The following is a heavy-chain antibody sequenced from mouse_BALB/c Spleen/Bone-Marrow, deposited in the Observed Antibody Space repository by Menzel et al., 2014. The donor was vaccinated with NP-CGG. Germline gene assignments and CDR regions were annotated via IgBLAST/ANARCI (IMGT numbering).Heavy chain of an antibody. V-gene: IGHV1S81*02. CDR1: GYTFTSYY. J-gene: IGHJ3*01. Sequence: QVQLKHSGAELAKPGASVKLSCKASGYTFTSYYMYWVKQRPGQGLEWIGGINPSNGGTNFNEKFKSKATLTVDKSSSTAYMQLSSLTSEDSAVYYCTRGLRAWFAYWGQGTLVTVSA. D-gene: IGHD3-1*01. CDR3: TRGLRAWFAY. CDR2: INPSNGGT.